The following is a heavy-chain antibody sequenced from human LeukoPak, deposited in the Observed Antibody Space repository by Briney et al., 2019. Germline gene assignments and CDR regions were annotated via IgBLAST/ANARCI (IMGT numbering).Heavy chain of an antibody. CDR1: GGSISSYY. J-gene: IGHJ6*02. CDR2: IYYSGST. D-gene: IGHD3-9*01. Sequence: KTSETLSLTCTVSGGSISSYYWSWIRQPPGKGLEWIGYIYYSGSTNYNPSLKSRVTISVDTSKNQFSLKLSSVTAADTAVYYCARYVHDILTGPINYYYYGMDVWGQGTTVTVSS. V-gene: IGHV4-59*08. CDR3: ARYVHDILTGPINYYYYGMDV.